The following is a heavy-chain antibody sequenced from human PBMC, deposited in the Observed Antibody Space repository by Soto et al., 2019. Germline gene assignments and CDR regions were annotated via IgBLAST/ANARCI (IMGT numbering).Heavy chain of an antibody. V-gene: IGHV3-72*01. CDR1: GFSVSDHF. Sequence: EVQLVESGGGLVQSGGCLRLSCTASGFSVSDHFMDWVRQTPGKGLEWLCQITNRDTGDTTFSAASVKGRFTVSKDESRNSLYLQMNILKTEDTAVYYCASSITQMLADWGQGTLVAVAS. CDR2: ITNRDTGDTT. J-gene: IGHJ4*02. D-gene: IGHD2-15*01. CDR3: ASSITQMLAD.